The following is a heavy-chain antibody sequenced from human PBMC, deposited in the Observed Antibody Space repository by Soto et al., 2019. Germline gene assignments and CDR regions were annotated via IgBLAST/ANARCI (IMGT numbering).Heavy chain of an antibody. Sequence: EVQLVESGGGLVQPGGSLRLSCAASGFSFSNYWIHWVRQAPGKGLVWVSRIKTDGSSTDYAASVKGRFTISRDNAKNTLYLQMYCLTAEDTAVYYCAKREGNTYGLFHWGQGTLVTVSS. CDR3: AKREGNTYGLFH. J-gene: IGHJ4*02. V-gene: IGHV3-74*01. CDR2: IKTDGSST. CDR1: GFSFSNYW. D-gene: IGHD5-18*01.